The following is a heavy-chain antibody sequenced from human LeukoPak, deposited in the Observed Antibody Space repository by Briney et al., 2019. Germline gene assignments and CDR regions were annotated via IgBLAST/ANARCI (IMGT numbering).Heavy chain of an antibody. Sequence: ASVKVSCKASGYTFTSYAMHWVRQAPGQRLEWMGWINASNGNTKYSQKFQGRVTITRDTSASTAYMELSSLRSEDTAVYYCAREVVGATTYYYYYGMDVWGQGTTVTVSS. D-gene: IGHD1-26*01. CDR2: INASNGNT. V-gene: IGHV1-3*01. J-gene: IGHJ6*02. CDR1: GYTFTSYA. CDR3: AREVVGATTYYYYYGMDV.